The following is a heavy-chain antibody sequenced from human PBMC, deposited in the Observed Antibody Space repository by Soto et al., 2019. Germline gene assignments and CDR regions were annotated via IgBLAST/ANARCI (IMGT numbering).Heavy chain of an antibody. V-gene: IGHV4-4*07. CDR3: ARDFDVNTALDYWYFDL. J-gene: IGHJ2*01. CDR2: IYGSGRT. Sequence: QVQLQESGPGLVKPSETLSLTCTVSGGSTTNYYWSWLRQPAGKGLEYIGPIYGSGRTHYNPSLKNRVTMSVSLNQMSLRLTSVTAADTAVYYCARDFDVNTALDYWYFDLWGRGALVAVSS. CDR1: GGSTTNYY. D-gene: IGHD5-18*01.